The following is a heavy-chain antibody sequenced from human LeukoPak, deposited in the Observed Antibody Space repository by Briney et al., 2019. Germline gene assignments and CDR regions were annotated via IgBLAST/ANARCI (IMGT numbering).Heavy chain of an antibody. CDR2: INHSGST. J-gene: IGHJ4*02. D-gene: IGHD3-22*01. CDR3: ARGRGLFYDSSGYFSLTPFDY. Sequence: PSETLSLTCAVYGGSFSGYYWSWIRQPPGKGLEGIGEINHSGSTNYNRALKSRVTRSVDTSENQFSLKLSSVAAADTAVYYCARGRGLFYDSSGYFSLTPFDYWGQGTLVTVSS. CDR1: GGSFSGYY. V-gene: IGHV4-34*01.